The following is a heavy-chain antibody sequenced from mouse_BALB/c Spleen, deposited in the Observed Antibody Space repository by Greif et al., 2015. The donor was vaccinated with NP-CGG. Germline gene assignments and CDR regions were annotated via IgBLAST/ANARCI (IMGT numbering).Heavy chain of an antibody. J-gene: IGHJ3*01. D-gene: IGHD1-2*01. CDR3: ARSTATAWFAY. V-gene: IGHV1-7*01. CDR1: GYTFTSYW. Sequence: VKLMESGAELAKPGASVKMSCKASGYTFTSYWMHWVKQRPGQGLEWIGYINPSTGYTEYNQKFKDKATLTADKSSSTAYMQLSNLTSEDSAVYYCARSTATAWFAYWRQGTLVTVSA. CDR2: INPSTGYT.